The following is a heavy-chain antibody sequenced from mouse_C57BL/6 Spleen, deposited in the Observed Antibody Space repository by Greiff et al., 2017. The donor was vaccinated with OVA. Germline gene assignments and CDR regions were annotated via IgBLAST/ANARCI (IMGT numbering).Heavy chain of an antibody. CDR3: ARGITPFDC. D-gene: IGHD2-4*01. Sequence: VQLQQSGAELVRPGASVKLSCKASGYTFTDYYINWVKQRPGQGLEWIARIYPGSGNTYYNEKFKGKATLTAEKSSSTAYMQLSSLTSEDSAVYFCARGITPFDCWGQGTTLTVSS. J-gene: IGHJ2*01. CDR1: GYTFTDYY. V-gene: IGHV1-76*01. CDR2: IYPGSGNT.